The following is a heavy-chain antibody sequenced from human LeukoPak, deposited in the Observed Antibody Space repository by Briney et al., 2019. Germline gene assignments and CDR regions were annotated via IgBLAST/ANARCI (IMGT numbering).Heavy chain of an antibody. Sequence: SETLSLTCTVTGGSISSYYWSWIRQPPGKGLEWIGYIYYSGSTNYNPSLKSRVTISVDTSKNQFSLKLSSVTAADTAVYYCATSRDGYNLFDYWGQGTLVTVSS. CDR1: GGSISSYY. J-gene: IGHJ4*02. V-gene: IGHV4-59*01. CDR3: ATSRDGYNLFDY. CDR2: IYYSGST. D-gene: IGHD5-24*01.